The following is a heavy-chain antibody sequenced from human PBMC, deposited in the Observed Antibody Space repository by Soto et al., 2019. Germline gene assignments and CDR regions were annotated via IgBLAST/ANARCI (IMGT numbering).Heavy chain of an antibody. CDR3: ARNYYDSSGYYPHPDAFDI. D-gene: IGHD3-22*01. J-gene: IGHJ3*02. CDR2: IYPADSDT. Sequence: SLKISCKGSGYSFTTYWIGWVRQMPGKGLEWMGIIYPADSDTRYSPSFQGQVAISADKSISTAYLQWSSLKASDTAIYYCARNYYDSSGYYPHPDAFDIWGQGTTVTVSS. CDR1: GYSFTTYW. V-gene: IGHV5-51*01.